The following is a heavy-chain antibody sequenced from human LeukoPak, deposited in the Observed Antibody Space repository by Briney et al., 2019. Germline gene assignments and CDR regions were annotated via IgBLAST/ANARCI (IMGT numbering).Heavy chain of an antibody. CDR3: ARGSYDMLTGYYQYYFDY. J-gene: IGHJ4*02. D-gene: IGHD3-9*01. Sequence: KPGGSLRLSCAASGFTFSSYSMNWVRQAPGKGLEWVSSISSSSSYIYYADSVKGRFTISRDNAKNSLYLQMNSLRAEDTAVYYCARGSYDMLTGYYQYYFDYWGQGTLVTVSS. V-gene: IGHV3-21*01. CDR1: GFTFSSYS. CDR2: ISSSSSYI.